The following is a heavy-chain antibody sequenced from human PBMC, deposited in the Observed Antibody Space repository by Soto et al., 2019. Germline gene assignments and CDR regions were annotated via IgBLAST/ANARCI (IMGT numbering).Heavy chain of an antibody. CDR1: GFTCSNSW. Sequence: EVQLVESGGGLIQPGGSLRLSCAASGFTCSNSWMHWVRQAPGKGLVWLSHINADGSSIRYADSVRGRLTISRDNAKNTLFLQMSSLTAEDTAVYFCARDRLNNAYNTFFAYWGQGTLVTVSS. CDR3: ARDRLNNAYNTFFAY. V-gene: IGHV3-74*01. D-gene: IGHD1-1*01. CDR2: INADGSSI. J-gene: IGHJ4*02.